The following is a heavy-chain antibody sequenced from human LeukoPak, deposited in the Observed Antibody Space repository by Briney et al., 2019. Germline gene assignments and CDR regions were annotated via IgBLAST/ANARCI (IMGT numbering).Heavy chain of an antibody. CDR2: ISAYNGNT. V-gene: IGHV1-18*01. J-gene: IGHJ4*02. Sequence: ASVKVSCKASGYIFINHGIAWVRQAPGQGLVYMGWISAYNGNTDYAQKLQGRVTMTTDTSTSTAYMELRSLRSDDTAVYYCARWGGSPNDYWGQGTLVTVSS. CDR3: ARWGGSPNDY. D-gene: IGHD1-26*01. CDR1: GYIFINHG.